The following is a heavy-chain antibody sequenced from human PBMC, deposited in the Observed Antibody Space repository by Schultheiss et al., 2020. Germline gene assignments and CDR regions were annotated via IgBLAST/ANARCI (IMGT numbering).Heavy chain of an antibody. D-gene: IGHD2-2*01. CDR3: AREGCSSTSCYPPYYFDY. J-gene: IGHJ4*02. CDR1: GFTVSSNY. V-gene: IGHV3-66*02. Sequence: GGSLRLSCAASGFTVSSNYMSWVRQAPGKGLEWVSVIYSGGSTYYADSVKGRFTISRDNSKNTLYLQMNSLRAEDTAVYYCAREGCSSTSCYPPYYFDYWGKGTLVTGSS. CDR2: IYSGGST.